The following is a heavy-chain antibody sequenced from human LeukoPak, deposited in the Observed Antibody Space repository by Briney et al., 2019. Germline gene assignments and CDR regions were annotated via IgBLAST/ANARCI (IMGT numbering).Heavy chain of an antibody. CDR1: GYTFTSYG. V-gene: IGHV1-18*01. CDR2: ISAYNGNT. J-gene: IGHJ4*02. Sequence: ASVKVSCKASGYTFTSYGISWVRQAPGQGLEWMGWISAYNGNTNYAQKLQGRVTMTTDTSTSTAYMELRGLRSDDTAVYYCARGMYYYGSGSFFDYWGQGTLVTVSS. CDR3: ARGMYYYGSGSFFDY. D-gene: IGHD3-10*01.